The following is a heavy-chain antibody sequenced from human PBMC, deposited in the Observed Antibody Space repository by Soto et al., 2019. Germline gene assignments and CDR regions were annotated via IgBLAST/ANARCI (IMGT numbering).Heavy chain of an antibody. CDR1: GGSISNYY. CDR2: IYYSGST. D-gene: IGHD4-17*01. J-gene: IGHJ6*02. V-gene: IGHV4-59*01. Sequence: SETLSLTCTVSGGSISNYYWNWIRQPPGKGLEWIGYIYYSGSTNCNPSLKSRVTISVDTSKNQFSLKLSSVTAADTAVYYCARDHTYDYGDYSYGMDAWGQGTTVSVSS. CDR3: ARDHTYDYGDYSYGMDA.